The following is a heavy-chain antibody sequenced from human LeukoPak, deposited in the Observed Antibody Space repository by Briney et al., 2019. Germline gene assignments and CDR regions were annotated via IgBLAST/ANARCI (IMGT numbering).Heavy chain of an antibody. Sequence: QSGGSLRLSCAASGFTFSSYAMGWVRQAPGKGLEWVSAISGSGGSTYYADSVKGRFTISRDNAKNSLYLQMNSLRAEDTAVYYCAREPGFGEFFDYWGQGTLVTVSS. CDR2: ISGSGGST. V-gene: IGHV3-23*01. CDR3: AREPGFGEFFDY. J-gene: IGHJ4*02. CDR1: GFTFSSYA. D-gene: IGHD3-10*01.